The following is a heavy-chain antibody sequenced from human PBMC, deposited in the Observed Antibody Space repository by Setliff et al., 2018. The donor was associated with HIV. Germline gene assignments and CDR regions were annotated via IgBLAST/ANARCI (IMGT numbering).Heavy chain of an antibody. D-gene: IGHD3-10*01. V-gene: IGHV1-18*01. Sequence: ASVKVSCKASGYTFTGYAISWVRQAPGQGLEWMGWVNPNNGGTNYAQKFQGRVSISADKSTSTAYMELSSLRSEDTAVFYCARAPSLVHDAFDIWGQGTMVTVSS. J-gene: IGHJ3*02. CDR1: GYTFTGYA. CDR2: VNPNNGGT. CDR3: ARAPSLVHDAFDI.